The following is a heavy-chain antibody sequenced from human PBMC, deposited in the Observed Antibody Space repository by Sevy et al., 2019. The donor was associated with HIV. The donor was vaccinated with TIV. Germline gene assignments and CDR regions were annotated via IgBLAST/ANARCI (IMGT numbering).Heavy chain of an antibody. CDR3: ARDGAGYCSSTSCYESWFDP. V-gene: IGHV7-4-1*02. Sequence: ASVKVSCKASGYTFTSYAMNWVRQAPGQGLEWMGWINTNTGNPTYAQGFTGRFVFSLDTSVSTAYLQISSLKAEDTAVYYCARDGAGYCSSTSCYESWFDPWGQGTLVTVSS. CDR1: GYTFTSYA. CDR2: INTNTGNP. J-gene: IGHJ5*02. D-gene: IGHD2-2*01.